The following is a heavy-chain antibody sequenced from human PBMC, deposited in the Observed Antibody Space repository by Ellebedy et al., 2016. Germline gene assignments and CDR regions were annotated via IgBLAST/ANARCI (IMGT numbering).Heavy chain of an antibody. CDR3: AKFSSYYYYYMDV. CDR2: ISSSSSYI. V-gene: IGHV3-21*04. D-gene: IGHD6-13*01. Sequence: GGSLRLSXAASGFTFSSYSMNWVRQAPGKGLEWVSSISSSSSYIYYADSVKGRFTISRDNSKNTLYLQMNSLRAEDTAVYYCAKFSSYYYYYMDVWGKGTTVTVSS. CDR1: GFTFSSYS. J-gene: IGHJ6*03.